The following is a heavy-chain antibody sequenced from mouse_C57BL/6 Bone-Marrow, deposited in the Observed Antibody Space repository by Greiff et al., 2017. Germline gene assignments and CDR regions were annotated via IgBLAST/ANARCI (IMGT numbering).Heavy chain of an antibody. V-gene: IGHV1-58*01. J-gene: IGHJ3*01. CDR2: ISIGNGYT. Sequence: VQLQQSGAELVRPGSSVKMSCKTSGYTFTSYGINWVKQRPGQGLEWIGYISIGNGYTEYNEKLKGKATLTSDRPSSPAYMQLSSLTSEDSAIYFCARSDNSGFDALAYWGQGTLVTVSA. CDR3: ARSDNSGFDALAY. CDR1: GYTFTSYG. D-gene: IGHD3-2*02.